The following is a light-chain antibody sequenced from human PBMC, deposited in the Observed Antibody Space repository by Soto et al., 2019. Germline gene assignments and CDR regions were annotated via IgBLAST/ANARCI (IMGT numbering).Light chain of an antibody. CDR3: QQYNSYPWT. Sequence: DIQMTQAPSTLSASLGVRVTITCWASQSISSWLAWYQQKPGKAPKLLIYKASSLESGVPSGFSGSGSGTEFTLTISSLQPDDFATYYCQQYNSYPWTFGQGTKVDI. V-gene: IGKV1-5*03. J-gene: IGKJ1*01. CDR2: KAS. CDR1: QSISSW.